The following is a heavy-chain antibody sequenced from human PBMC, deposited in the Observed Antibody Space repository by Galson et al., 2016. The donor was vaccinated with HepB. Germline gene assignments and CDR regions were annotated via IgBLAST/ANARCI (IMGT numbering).Heavy chain of an antibody. Sequence: SVKVSCKASGYTFTTYGVTWVRQAPGQGLEWVGWISTSDDNIQYSQKLQGRVTKTTDTSTTTAYMELRSLGSDDTAVYYCARGAVSHYWGQGTLVTVSS. V-gene: IGHV1-18*01. CDR3: ARGAVSHY. CDR1: GYTFTTYG. J-gene: IGHJ4*02. D-gene: IGHD6-19*01. CDR2: ISTSDDNI.